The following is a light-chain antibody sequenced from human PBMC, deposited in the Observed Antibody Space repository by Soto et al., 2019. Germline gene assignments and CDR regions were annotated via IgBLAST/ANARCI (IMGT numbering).Light chain of an antibody. CDR3: SSYTSSSPYV. CDR2: EVS. CDR1: TRDVGGYTY. V-gene: IGLV2-14*01. J-gene: IGLJ1*01. Sequence: QSALPQPASVSGSLGQSITISCTGTTRDVGGYTYVSWYHQHPAKPPNPMFYEVSIRPSGVSNRFSGSKSGNTASLTISGLQAEDEADYYCSSYTSSSPYVFGTGTKLTVL.